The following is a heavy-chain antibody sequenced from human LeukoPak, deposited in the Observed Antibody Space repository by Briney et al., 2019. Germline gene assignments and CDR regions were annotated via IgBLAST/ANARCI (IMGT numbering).Heavy chain of an antibody. Sequence: GGSLRLSCAASGFTFSSYTFKWVRQAPGKGLEWVASITSTSSYIYYSDSVQGRFAVSRDNAKNSLYLQMNSLRVEDTAVYYCATSIIVVTRIDSWGQGTLVTVSS. D-gene: IGHD3-22*01. J-gene: IGHJ4*02. CDR2: ITSTSSYI. CDR3: ATSIIVVTRIDS. CDR1: GFTFSSYT. V-gene: IGHV3-21*01.